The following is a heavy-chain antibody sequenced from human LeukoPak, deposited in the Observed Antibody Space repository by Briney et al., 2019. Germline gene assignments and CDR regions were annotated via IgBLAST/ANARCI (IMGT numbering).Heavy chain of an antibody. Sequence: GGSLRLSCAASGFTFSSYAMSWVRQAPGKGLEWVSAISGSGGSTYYADSVKGRFTISRDNSKNTLYLQMKSLRAEDTAVYYCAKDRLLLRFLEWLPYYFDYWGQGTLVTVSS. D-gene: IGHD3-3*01. CDR3: AKDRLLLRFLEWLPYYFDY. V-gene: IGHV3-23*01. J-gene: IGHJ4*02. CDR2: ISGSGGST. CDR1: GFTFSSYA.